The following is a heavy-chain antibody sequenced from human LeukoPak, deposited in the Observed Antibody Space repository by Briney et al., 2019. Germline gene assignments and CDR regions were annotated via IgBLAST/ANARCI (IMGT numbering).Heavy chain of an antibody. D-gene: IGHD6-19*01. V-gene: IGHV3-48*04. CDR2: ISSSGSTI. CDR3: APSSGWRFDY. CDR1: GFTFSSYA. Sequence: PGGSLRLSCAASGFTFSSYAMNWVRQAPGKGLEWVSYISSSGSTIYYADSVKGRFTISRDNAKNSLYLQMNSLRAEDTAVYYCAPSSGWRFDYWGQGTLVTVSS. J-gene: IGHJ4*02.